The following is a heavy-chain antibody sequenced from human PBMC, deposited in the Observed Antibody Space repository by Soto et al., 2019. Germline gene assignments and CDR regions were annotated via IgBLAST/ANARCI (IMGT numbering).Heavy chain of an antibody. CDR2: IIPILGIA. J-gene: IGHJ2*01. D-gene: IGHD3-22*01. V-gene: IGHV1-69*02. CDR3: ARGEWATMTHWYFDL. CDR1: GGTFSSYT. Sequence: QVQLVQSGAEVKKPGSSVKVSCKASGGTFSSYTISWVRQAPGQGLEWMGRIIPILGIANYAQKFQGRVTITADKSTSTAYMELSSLRSEDTAVYYCARGEWATMTHWYFDLWGRGTLVTVSS.